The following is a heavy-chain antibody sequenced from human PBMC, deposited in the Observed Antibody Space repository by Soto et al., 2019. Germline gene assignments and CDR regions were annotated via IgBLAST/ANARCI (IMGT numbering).Heavy chain of an antibody. CDR1: GYTFSAYY. CDR2: TNPNSGGT. Sequence: QVQLEQSGPEVKKNGASVKVSCKASGYTFSAYYMHWVRQAPGQGLEWMGWTNPNSGGTNYAQKFQGRVTRTRDTSISTGYMEVNGLRPDDTAVYYCARGAGAAGTPGTVRFAFDIWGQGTMVTVSS. J-gene: IGHJ3*02. V-gene: IGHV1-2*02. D-gene: IGHD6-13*01. CDR3: ARGAGAAGTPGTVRFAFDI.